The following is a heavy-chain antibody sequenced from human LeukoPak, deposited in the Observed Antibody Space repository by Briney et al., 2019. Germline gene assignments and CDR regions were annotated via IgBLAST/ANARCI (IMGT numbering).Heavy chain of an antibody. V-gene: IGHV1-18*01. CDR1: GYTFSSYG. CDR2: ISAYNDNT. CDR3: AKESIVVVLDY. Sequence: VSVKVSCKASGYTFSSYGISWVRQAPGQGLEWMGWISAYNDNTNYAQKLRGRVTMTTDTSTSTAYMELRSLRSDDTAVYYCAKESIVVVLDYWGQGTLVTVSS. J-gene: IGHJ4*02. D-gene: IGHD3-22*01.